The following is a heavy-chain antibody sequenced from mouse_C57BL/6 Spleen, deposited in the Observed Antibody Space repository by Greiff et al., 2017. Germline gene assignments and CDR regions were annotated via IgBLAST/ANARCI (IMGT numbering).Heavy chain of an antibody. CDR3: GRGYCGRSYWYFDV. CDR2: IDPSDSYT. J-gene: IGHJ1*03. D-gene: IGHD2-1*01. Sequence: QVQLQQPGAELVRPGTSVKLSCKASGYTFTSYWMHWVKQRPGQGLEWIGVIDPSDSYTNYTQKFKGQATLTVDTSSSTAYMQLSSLTSEDSAVYDGGRGYCGRSYWYFDVWGTGTTVTVSS. CDR1: GYTFTSYW. V-gene: IGHV1-59*01.